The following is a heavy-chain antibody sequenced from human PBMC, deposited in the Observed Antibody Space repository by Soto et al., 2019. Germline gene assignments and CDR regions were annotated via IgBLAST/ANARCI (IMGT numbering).Heavy chain of an antibody. D-gene: IGHD4-17*01. V-gene: IGHV3-66*01. CDR2: IYSGGTP. Sequence: GGSLRLSCAASGFTVSNNYMSWVRQAPGKGLEWVSVIYSGGTPYNADSVKGRFTISRDISKNTVYLQMNSLRAEDTAVYFCARGPLPYGLDPWGQGTLVTVSS. CDR1: GFTVSNNY. CDR3: ARGPLPYGLDP. J-gene: IGHJ5*02.